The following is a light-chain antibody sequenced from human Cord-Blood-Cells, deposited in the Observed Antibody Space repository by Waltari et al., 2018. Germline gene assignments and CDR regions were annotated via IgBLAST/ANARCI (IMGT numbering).Light chain of an antibody. CDR2: AAS. Sequence: DIQMTQSPSSLSASVGDRVTITCRASQSISSYLNWYQQKPGKAPKLLIYAASSLQSGDPSRFSGSGSGTDFTLTISSLQHEDFATYYCQQSYSTRLTFGGGTKVEIK. CDR1: QSISSY. J-gene: IGKJ4*01. CDR3: QQSYSTRLT. V-gene: IGKV1-39*01.